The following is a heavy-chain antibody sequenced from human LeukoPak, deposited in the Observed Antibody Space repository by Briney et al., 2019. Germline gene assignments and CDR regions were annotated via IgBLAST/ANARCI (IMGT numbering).Heavy chain of an antibody. V-gene: IGHV3-7*05. J-gene: IGHJ4*02. CDR2: IKDDGGEK. CDR3: AREIGSAARGR. D-gene: IGHD6-13*01. Sequence: GGSLRLSCATSGFTFDSYLMSWVRQAPGKGLEWVANIKDDGGEKYYVDSVKGRFTISRDNAKNSMYLQMNSLRVEDTAVYYCAREIGSAARGRWGQGTLVTVSS. CDR1: GFTFDSYL.